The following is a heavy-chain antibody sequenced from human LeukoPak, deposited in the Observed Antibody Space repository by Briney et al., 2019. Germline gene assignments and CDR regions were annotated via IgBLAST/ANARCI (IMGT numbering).Heavy chain of an antibody. CDR2: ISAYNGNT. V-gene: IGHV1-18*01. CDR3: ARAGTTLYYDFWSGYDY. CDR1: GYTFTSYG. D-gene: IGHD3-3*01. J-gene: IGHJ4*02. Sequence: GASVKVSCKASGYTFTSYGISWVRQAPGQGLEWMGWISAYNGNTNYAQKLQGRVTMTTDTSTSTAYMELRSLRSDDTAVYYCARAGTTLYYDFWSGYDYWGQGTLVTVSS.